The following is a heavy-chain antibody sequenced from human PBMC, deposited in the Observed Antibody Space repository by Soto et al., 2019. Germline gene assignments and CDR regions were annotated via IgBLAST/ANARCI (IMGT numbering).Heavy chain of an antibody. J-gene: IGHJ4*02. V-gene: IGHV1-2*04. Sequence: ASVKVSCKASGYTFTGYYMHWVRQAPGQGLEWMGWINPNSGGTNYAQKFQGWVTMTRDTSISTAYMELSRLRSDDTAVYYCARDFGSNIVVVPAAICFDYWGQGTLVTVSS. CDR1: GYTFTGYY. D-gene: IGHD2-2*01. CDR3: ARDFGSNIVVVPAAICFDY. CDR2: INPNSGGT.